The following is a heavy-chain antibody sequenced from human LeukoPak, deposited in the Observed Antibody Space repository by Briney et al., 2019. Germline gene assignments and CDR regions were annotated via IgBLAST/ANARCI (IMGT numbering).Heavy chain of an antibody. J-gene: IGHJ4*02. Sequence: SETLSLTCTVSGGSISSSSYYWGWIRQPPGKGLEWIGTIHDSGSTYYNPSLKSRVTISVDTSKNQFSLKLRSVTATDTAVYYCARDGNPSITMVRGIFDYWGQGTLVTVSS. CDR2: IHDSGST. V-gene: IGHV4-39*02. D-gene: IGHD3-10*01. CDR3: ARDGNPSITMVRGIFDY. CDR1: GGSISSSSYY.